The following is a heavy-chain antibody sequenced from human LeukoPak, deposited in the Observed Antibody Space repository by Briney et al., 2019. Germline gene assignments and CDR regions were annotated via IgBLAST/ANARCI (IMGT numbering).Heavy chain of an antibody. D-gene: IGHD6-13*01. CDR2: ISGSGGST. Sequence: GSLRLPCAASGFTFSSYAMSWVRQAPGKGLEWVSAISGSGGSTYYADSVKGRFTISRDNSKNTLYLQMNSLRAEDTAVYYCAKDTSAAGTFDYWGQGTLVTVSS. J-gene: IGHJ4*02. CDR1: GFTFSSYA. CDR3: AKDTSAAGTFDY. V-gene: IGHV3-23*01.